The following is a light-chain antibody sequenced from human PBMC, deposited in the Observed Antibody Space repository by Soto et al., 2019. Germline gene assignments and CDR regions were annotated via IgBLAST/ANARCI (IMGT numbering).Light chain of an antibody. CDR3: SSYTSGNTLGV. CDR1: SSDIGGYNF. CDR2: DVS. V-gene: IGLV2-14*03. J-gene: IGLJ3*02. Sequence: QSALTQPASVSGSPGQSITISCTGTSSDIGGYNFVSWYQHHPGKAPKLMIYDVSNRPSGVSNRFSGSKSGNTASLTISGLQAEDEADYYCSSYTSGNTLGVFGGGTQLTVL.